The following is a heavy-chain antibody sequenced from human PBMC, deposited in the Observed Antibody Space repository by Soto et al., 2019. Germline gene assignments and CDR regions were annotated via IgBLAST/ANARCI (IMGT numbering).Heavy chain of an antibody. Sequence: QVQLVQSGAEVKKPGASVKVSCKASGYTFTSYDINWVRQATGQGLEYLGWMNPNSGNTAYVQKFQGRVTMTWHTYXXTAYMELSSLRSEDTAVYFCARGIKYGAYSRWFDPWGQGTLVTVSS. CDR2: MNPNSGNT. V-gene: IGHV1-8*01. J-gene: IGHJ5*02. CDR3: ARGIKYGAYSRWFDP. D-gene: IGHD4-17*01. CDR1: GYTFTSYD.